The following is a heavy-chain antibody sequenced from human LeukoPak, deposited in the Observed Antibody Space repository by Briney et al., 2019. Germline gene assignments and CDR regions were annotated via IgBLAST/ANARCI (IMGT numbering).Heavy chain of an antibody. V-gene: IGHV3-64*01. CDR1: GFTFSSYA. CDR3: ARWVEGTTYFDY. CDR2: ISSNGGST. J-gene: IGHJ4*02. Sequence: GGSLRLSCAASGFTFSSYAMHWVRQAPGKGLEYVSAISSNGGSTYYANSVKGRFTISRDNSKNTLYLQMGSLRAEDMAVYYCARWVEGTTYFDYWGQGTLVTVSS. D-gene: IGHD1-1*01.